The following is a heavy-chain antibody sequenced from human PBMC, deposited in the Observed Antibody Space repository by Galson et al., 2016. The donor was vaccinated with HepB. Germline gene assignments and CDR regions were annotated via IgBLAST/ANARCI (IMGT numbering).Heavy chain of an antibody. CDR1: GGTFSSYA. Sequence: SVKVSCKASGGTFSSYAISWVRQAPGQGLGWMGGIIPIFGTANYAQKFQGRVTITADESTSTAYMELSSLRSEDTAVYYCARGTDSYGTPDAFDIWGQGTMVTVSS. V-gene: IGHV1-69*13. CDR3: ARGTDSYGTPDAFDI. D-gene: IGHD5-18*01. J-gene: IGHJ3*02. CDR2: IIPIFGTA.